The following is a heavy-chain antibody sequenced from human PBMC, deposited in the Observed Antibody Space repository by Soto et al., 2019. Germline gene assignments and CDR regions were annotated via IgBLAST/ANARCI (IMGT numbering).Heavy chain of an antibody. CDR1: GGTFSSYG. D-gene: IGHD3-22*01. CDR2: ISAYNGNT. Sequence: ASVKVSCKASGGTFSSYGISWVRQAPGQGLEWMGWISAYNGNTNYAQKLQGRVTMTTDTSTSTAYMELRSLRSDDTAIYYCARGVIYDSRPLAFDIWGQGTMVTVSS. J-gene: IGHJ3*02. V-gene: IGHV1-18*01. CDR3: ARGVIYDSRPLAFDI.